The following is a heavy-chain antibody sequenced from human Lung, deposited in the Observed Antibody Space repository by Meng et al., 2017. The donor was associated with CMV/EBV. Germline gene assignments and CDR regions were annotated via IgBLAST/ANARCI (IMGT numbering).Heavy chain of an antibody. CDR1: GDTIRDLA. CDR3: VRDRIGWFDP. D-gene: IGHD2-15*01. J-gene: IGHJ5*02. V-gene: IGHV1-69*05. CDR2: IIPTFDTI. Sequence: KVACKASGDTIRDLAISWVRQTPRRGLEWMGGIIPTFDTIEYAQKFQGRLTITTDRSTSTAYMDLSSLRSDDTAVYYCVRDRIGWFDPWGQGTLVTVSS.